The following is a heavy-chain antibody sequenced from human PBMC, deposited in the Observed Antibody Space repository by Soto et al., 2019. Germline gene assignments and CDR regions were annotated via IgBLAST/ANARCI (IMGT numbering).Heavy chain of an antibody. Sequence: PSETLSLTCAVYGGSFSGYYWSWIRQPPGKELEWIGEINHSGSTNYNPSLKSRVTISVDTSKNQFSLKLSSVTAADTAVYYCAISTYYDFWSGYYPDYWGQGTLVTVSS. CDR1: GGSFSGYY. CDR2: INHSGST. V-gene: IGHV4-34*01. D-gene: IGHD3-3*01. J-gene: IGHJ4*02. CDR3: AISTYYDFWSGYYPDY.